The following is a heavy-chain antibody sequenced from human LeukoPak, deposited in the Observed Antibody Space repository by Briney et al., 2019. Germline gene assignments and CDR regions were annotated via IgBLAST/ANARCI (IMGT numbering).Heavy chain of an antibody. D-gene: IGHD2-15*01. CDR3: ARFGDCSGGSCRSSASFDL. Sequence: ASETLSLTCTVSGGSISNTSYYWGWIRQPPGKGLQWFGSIYYSGSTYCNPSLKSRVTISVDPSNNQFSLRLTSVTAADTAIYYCARFGDCSGGSCRSSASFDLWGRGTLVTVFS. J-gene: IGHJ2*01. CDR1: GGSISNTSYY. CDR2: IYYSGST. V-gene: IGHV4-39*07.